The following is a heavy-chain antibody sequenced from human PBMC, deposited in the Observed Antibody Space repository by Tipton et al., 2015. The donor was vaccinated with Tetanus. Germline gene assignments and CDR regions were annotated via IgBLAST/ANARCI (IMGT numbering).Heavy chain of an antibody. V-gene: IGHV1-2*02. Sequence: QSGAEVKKPGASVKVSCKAPTDTFSNYYMHWVRQAPGQGLEWVGLINPNSGGTNYAQKFQGRVTMTRDTSISTAYMEVSRLRSDDTAIYYCARGMDYDSSGIDDFWGQGTLVTVSS. D-gene: IGHD3-22*01. CDR2: INPNSGGT. J-gene: IGHJ4*02. CDR1: TDTFSNYY. CDR3: ARGMDYDSSGIDDF.